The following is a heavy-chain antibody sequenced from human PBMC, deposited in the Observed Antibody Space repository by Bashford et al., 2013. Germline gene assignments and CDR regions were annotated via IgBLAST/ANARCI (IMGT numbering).Heavy chain of an antibody. J-gene: IGHJ4*02. CDR3: TRNLAFTGNFEH. CDR1: GYTFTAYY. D-gene: IGHD3-9*01. CDR2: MNPSNGHT. Sequence: ASVKVSCKSSGYTFTAYYINWVRQATGQGLEWLGWMNPSNGHTGYAEKFQGRVTLTRDTSMGTAYMELSGLTSEDTAVYYCTRNLAFTGNFEHWGQGALVTVSS. V-gene: IGHV1-8*02.